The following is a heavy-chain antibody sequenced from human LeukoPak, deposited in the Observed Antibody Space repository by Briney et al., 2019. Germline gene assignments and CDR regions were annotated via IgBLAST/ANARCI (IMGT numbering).Heavy chain of an antibody. V-gene: IGHV3-23*01. CDR1: GFTFSDYV. J-gene: IGHJ4*02. Sequence: PGESLRLSCAASGFTFSDYVMIWVRQAPGKGLEWVSGITASGDRTFYGDSVRGRFTMSRDNSKNTVYLQMNSLRVDDTAVYYCASLSSSFLVDYWGQGTLATVSS. CDR3: ASLSSSFLVDY. CDR2: ITASGDRT. D-gene: IGHD6-13*01.